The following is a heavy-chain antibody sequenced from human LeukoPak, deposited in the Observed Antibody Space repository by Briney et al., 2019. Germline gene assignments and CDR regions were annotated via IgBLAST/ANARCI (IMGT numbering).Heavy chain of an antibody. D-gene: IGHD3-9*01. J-gene: IGHJ5*02. Sequence: PSETLSLTCAVYGGSFSGYYWSWLRQPPGKGLEWIGEINHSGSTNYHPSLKSRVTISVDTSKNQCSLKLSSVTAADTAVYYCARPLVSPRRTYYDILTGSGWFDPWGQGTLVTVSS. V-gene: IGHV4-34*01. CDR3: ARPLVSPRRTYYDILTGSGWFDP. CDR1: GGSFSGYY. CDR2: INHSGST.